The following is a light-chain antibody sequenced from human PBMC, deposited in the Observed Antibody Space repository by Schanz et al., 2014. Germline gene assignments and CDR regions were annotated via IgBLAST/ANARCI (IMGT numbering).Light chain of an antibody. Sequence: EIVLTQSPGTLSLSPGERATLSCRASQSLSSNYLAWYQQKPGQAPRLLIYGASSRATGIPDRFSGSGSETDFSLTISRLEPEDFAVYYCQQSGTSPLWTFGQGTKVEIK. J-gene: IGKJ1*01. CDR3: QQSGTSPLWT. V-gene: IGKV3-20*01. CDR1: QSLSSNY. CDR2: GAS.